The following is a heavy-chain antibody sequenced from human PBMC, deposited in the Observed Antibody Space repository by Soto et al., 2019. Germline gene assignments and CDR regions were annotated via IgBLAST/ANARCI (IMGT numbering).Heavy chain of an antibody. CDR1: GCSMDDFY. J-gene: IGHJ5*02. V-gene: IGHV4-59*01. CDR2: IYFTGPT. Sequence: SETLSLTCPVSGCSMDDFYWSWIRQPPGKGLEWMGYIYFTGPTNYTPSLKSRVTLSVDASKNQFYLRLTSVSAADTGVYYCARTTYDSGYRWFDPWGQGTLVTVSS. D-gene: IGHD3-10*01. CDR3: ARTTYDSGYRWFDP.